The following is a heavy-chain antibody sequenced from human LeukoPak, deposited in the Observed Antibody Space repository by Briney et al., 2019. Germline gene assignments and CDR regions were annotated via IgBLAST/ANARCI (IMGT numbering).Heavy chain of an antibody. CDR1: GYTFTGYY. CDR2: INANSGGT. V-gene: IGHV1-2*06. Sequence: ASVKVSCKASGYTFTGYYMHWVRQAPGQGLEWMGRINANSGGTNYAQKFQGRVTMTRDTSISTAYMELSRLRSDDTAVYYCARGGGYDILTGYSPDAFDIWGQGTMVTVSS. CDR3: ARGGGYDILTGYSPDAFDI. J-gene: IGHJ3*02. D-gene: IGHD3-9*01.